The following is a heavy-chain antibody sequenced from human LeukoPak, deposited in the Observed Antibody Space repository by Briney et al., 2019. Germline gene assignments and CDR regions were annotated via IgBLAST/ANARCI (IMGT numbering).Heavy chain of an antibody. CDR2: IKQDGSVK. D-gene: IGHD2-2*01. Sequence: PGGSLRLSCAASVFTFSSYWMSCVRQAPGKGLGWVAKIKQDGSVKYYVDSVKGRFTISRDNAKNSLYLQMNSLRAEDTAVYYCARDGGGEYQLLYYFDYWGQGTLVNVSS. V-gene: IGHV3-7*01. CDR3: ARDGGGEYQLLYYFDY. J-gene: IGHJ4*02. CDR1: VFTFSSYW.